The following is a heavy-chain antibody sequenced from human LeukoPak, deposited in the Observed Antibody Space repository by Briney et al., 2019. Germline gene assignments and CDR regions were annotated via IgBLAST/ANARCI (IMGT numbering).Heavy chain of an antibody. CDR2: ISYDGSNK. D-gene: IGHD6-19*01. V-gene: IGHV3-30-3*01. CDR3: ARDGGIAVAGSRFPFHY. CDR1: GFTFSSYA. J-gene: IGHJ4*02. Sequence: GRSLRLSCAASGFTFSSYAMHWVRQAAGKGLEWVAVISYDGSNKYYADSVKGRFTISRDKSKNTLYPQMNSLRAEDTAVYYCARDGGIAVAGSRFPFHYWGQGTLVTVSS.